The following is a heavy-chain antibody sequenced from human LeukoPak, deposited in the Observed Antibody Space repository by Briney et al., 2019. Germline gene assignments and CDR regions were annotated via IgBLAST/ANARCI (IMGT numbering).Heavy chain of an antibody. CDR2: ISGSGVST. J-gene: IGHJ4*02. CDR1: GFTFSSNA. V-gene: IGHV3-23*01. D-gene: IGHD5-24*01. CDR3: AKADLDGYNYGPFDY. Sequence: GGSLRLSCTASGFTFSSNAMSWVRQAPGKGLEWVSAISGSGVSTYYADSVKGRFTISRDNSKNTLYLQMNSLRAEDTAVYHCAKADLDGYNYGPFDYWGQGTLVTVSS.